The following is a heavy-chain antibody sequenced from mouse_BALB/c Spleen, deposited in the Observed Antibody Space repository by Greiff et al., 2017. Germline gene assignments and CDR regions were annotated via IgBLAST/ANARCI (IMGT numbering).Heavy chain of an antibody. D-gene: IGHD2-2*01. CDR1: GFNIKDTY. Sequence: EVKLVESGAELVKPGASVKLSCTASGFNIKDTYMHWVKQRPEQGLEWIGRIDPANGNTKYDPKFQGKATITADTSSNTAYLQLSSLTSEDTAVYYCARGRGYGFYAMDYWGQGTSVTVSS. V-gene: IGHV14-3*02. CDR2: IDPANGNT. J-gene: IGHJ4*01. CDR3: ARGRGYGFYAMDY.